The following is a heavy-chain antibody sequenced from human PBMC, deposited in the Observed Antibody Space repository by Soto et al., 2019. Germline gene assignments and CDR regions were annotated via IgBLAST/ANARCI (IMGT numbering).Heavy chain of an antibody. J-gene: IGHJ6*02. CDR1: GFTSSSYA. D-gene: IGHD1-26*01. V-gene: IGHV3-23*01. CDR2: ISGSGSNT. Sequence: GGSLRLSCAASGFTSSSYAMSWVRQAPGKGLEWVSAISGSGSNTYYADSVKGRFTISRDNSKNTLFLQMNSLRAEDTAVYYCAKDIWEPQDPYGMDVWGQGTTVTVSS. CDR3: AKDIWEPQDPYGMDV.